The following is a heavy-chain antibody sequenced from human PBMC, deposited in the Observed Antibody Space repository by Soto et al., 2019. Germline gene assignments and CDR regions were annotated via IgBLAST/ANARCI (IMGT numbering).Heavy chain of an antibody. CDR3: ARRDSAFDI. V-gene: IGHV1-69*12. J-gene: IGHJ3*02. D-gene: IGHD2-21*01. Sequence: QVQLVQSGAEVKKPGSSVKVSCKASGGTFSSYAISWVRQAPGQGLEWMGGIIPIFGTANYAQKFQGRVTXXADQATSTAYMKLSRRTYEDTAVYYSARRDSAFDIWGQGTMVTVSS. CDR1: GGTFSSYA. CDR2: IIPIFGTA.